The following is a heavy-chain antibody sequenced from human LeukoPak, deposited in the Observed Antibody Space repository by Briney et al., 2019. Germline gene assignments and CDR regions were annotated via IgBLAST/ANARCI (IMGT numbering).Heavy chain of an antibody. Sequence: GGSLRLSCATSGFTFSSYAVGWVRQAPGKGLEWVSSISGSGSTTYYADSVKGRFTISRDNSKNTLYLQMNSLRAEDTAVYYCAKADYGDYEGICFDYWGQGTLVTVSS. CDR2: ISGSGSTT. J-gene: IGHJ4*02. CDR3: AKADYGDYEGICFDY. V-gene: IGHV3-23*01. D-gene: IGHD4-17*01. CDR1: GFTFSSYA.